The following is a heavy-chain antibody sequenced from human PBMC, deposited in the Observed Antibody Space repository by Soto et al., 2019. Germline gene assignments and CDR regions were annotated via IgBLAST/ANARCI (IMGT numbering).Heavy chain of an antibody. V-gene: IGHV1-69*12. D-gene: IGHD2-15*01. Sequence: QVQLVQSGAEVKKPGSSVKVSCKASGGTFSSYVISWVRQAPGQRLEWMGGIIPIFRTANYAQKFQGRVTITADESTSTVCMAMSRLRSEYTVVYCCARRIVVAVAAKYNPYGVAVWGRGTTVTVSS. CDR3: ARRIVVAVAAKYNPYGVAV. CDR2: IIPIFRTA. CDR1: GGTFSSYV. J-gene: IGHJ6*02.